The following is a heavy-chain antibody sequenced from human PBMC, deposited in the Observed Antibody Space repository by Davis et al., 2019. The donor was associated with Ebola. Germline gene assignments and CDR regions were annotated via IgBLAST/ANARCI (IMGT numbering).Heavy chain of an antibody. V-gene: IGHV4-59*01. CDR1: GYSIRRSY. CDR2: IYYSVST. Sequence: SETLSLTCTVSGYSIRRSYWSWLRHPPGPGLEWLWSIYYSVSTRYSPSLKSRVTISVDTSKNHFSLKLLSVTAADTAVYYCARRQGSKFDSWGQGTLVTVSS. J-gene: IGHJ4*02. CDR3: ARRQGSKFDS.